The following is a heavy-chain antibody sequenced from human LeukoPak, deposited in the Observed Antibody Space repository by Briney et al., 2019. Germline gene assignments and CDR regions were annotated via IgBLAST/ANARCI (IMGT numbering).Heavy chain of an antibody. CDR2: INPNSGGT. D-gene: IGHD3-3*01. Sequence: EASVKVSCKASGYALTGYYMHWVRQAPGQGLEWMGWINPNSGGTNYAQKFQGRVTMTRDTSISTAYMELSRLRSDDTAVYYCARDYDFWSGYPYFDYWGQGTLVTVSS. CDR1: GYALTGYY. CDR3: ARDYDFWSGYPYFDY. V-gene: IGHV1-2*02. J-gene: IGHJ4*02.